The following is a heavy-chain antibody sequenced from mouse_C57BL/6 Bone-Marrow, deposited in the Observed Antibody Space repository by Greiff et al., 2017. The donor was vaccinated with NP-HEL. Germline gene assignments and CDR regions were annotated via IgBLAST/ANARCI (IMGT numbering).Heavy chain of an antibody. D-gene: IGHD2-5*01. Sequence: VQLQQPGAELVKPGASVKLSCKASGYTFTSYWMQWVKQRPGQGLEWIGEIDPSDSYTNYNQKFKGKATLTVDTSSSTAYMQLSSLTSEYSAVYYCEREGYRNYVYAMDYWGQGTSVTVSS. V-gene: IGHV1-50*01. J-gene: IGHJ4*01. CDR3: EREGYRNYVYAMDY. CDR1: GYTFTSYW. CDR2: IDPSDSYT.